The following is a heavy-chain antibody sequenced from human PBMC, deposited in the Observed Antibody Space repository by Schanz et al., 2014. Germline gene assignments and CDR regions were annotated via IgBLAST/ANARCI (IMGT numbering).Heavy chain of an antibody. D-gene: IGHD1-26*01. CDR1: GFRFSDYY. CDR2: ISSSGSTI. Sequence: SGFRFSDYYMRCIRQAPGKGLEWVSHISSSGSTIFYADSVQVRFTISRDNSKNSLYVQMNSLRHEDTGVYSCAKDRHLVPPFDKCAKAARDAVSS. J-gene: IGHJ4*02. CDR3: AKDRHLVPPFDK. V-gene: IGHV3-11*01.